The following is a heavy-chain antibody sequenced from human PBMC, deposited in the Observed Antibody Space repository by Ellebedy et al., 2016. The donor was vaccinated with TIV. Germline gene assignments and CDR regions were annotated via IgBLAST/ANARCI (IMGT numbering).Heavy chain of an antibody. V-gene: IGHV4-39*01. CDR3: SRRDLRTPPH. D-gene: IGHD3/OR15-3a*01. Sequence: SETPSLTCTVSGDNIFTSGDFRYWAWIRQPPGKGLEWIGSIDYDRSAVYNMSLQGRVSISADTSKSQISLKLTSVTAADTAVYYCSRRDLRTPPHWGQGTLVTVSS. CDR2: IDYDRSA. J-gene: IGHJ4*02. CDR1: GDNIFTSGDFRY.